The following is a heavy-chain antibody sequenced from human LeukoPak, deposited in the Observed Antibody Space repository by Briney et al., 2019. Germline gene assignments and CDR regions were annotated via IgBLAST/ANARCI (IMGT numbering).Heavy chain of an antibody. CDR2: IYYSGST. V-gene: IGHV4-39*01. D-gene: IGHD3-16*01. CDR1: GGSISSSSYY. J-gene: IGHJ4*02. CDR3: ARQGAFNH. Sequence: KPSETLSLTCTVSGGSISSSSYYWGWIRQPPGKGLEWIGSIYYSGSTYYNPSLKSRVTISVDTSKNQFSLKLSSVTAADTAVYYCARQGAFNHWGQGTLVTVSS.